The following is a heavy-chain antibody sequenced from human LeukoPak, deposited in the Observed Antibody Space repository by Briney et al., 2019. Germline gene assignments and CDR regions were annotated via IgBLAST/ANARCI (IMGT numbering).Heavy chain of an antibody. CDR1: GFRFGGFW. Sequence: PGGSLRLSCEASGFRFGGFWMNGVREAPGKGPERVANMNPDGSHRLYVASVRGRFTISRDNAKNLLYLQMNSLRVEDTAVYYCTRDVREAYDIWGHGTMVTVSS. D-gene: IGHD3-16*01. J-gene: IGHJ3*02. V-gene: IGHV3-7*01. CDR3: TRDVREAYDI. CDR2: MNPDGSHR.